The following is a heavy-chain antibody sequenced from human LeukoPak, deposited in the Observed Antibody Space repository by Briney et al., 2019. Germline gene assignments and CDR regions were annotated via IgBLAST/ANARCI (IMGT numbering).Heavy chain of an antibody. CDR3: TRDLCSSTSCYAPFDY. Sequence: GGSLRLSCTASGFTFGDYAMSWVRQAPGMGLEWVAFIRSKAYGGTTEYAASVKGRFTISRDDSKSIAYLQMNSLKTEDTAVYYCTRDLCSSTSCYAPFDYWGQGTLVTVSS. V-gene: IGHV3-49*04. CDR1: GFTFGDYA. D-gene: IGHD2-2*01. J-gene: IGHJ4*02. CDR2: IRSKAYGGTT.